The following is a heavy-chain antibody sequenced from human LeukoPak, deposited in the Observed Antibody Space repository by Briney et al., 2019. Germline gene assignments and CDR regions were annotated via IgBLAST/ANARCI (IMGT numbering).Heavy chain of an antibody. D-gene: IGHD3-10*02. CDR2: IYYSGST. CDR3: ARPYLRGTVINNWFDP. J-gene: IGHJ5*02. V-gene: IGHV4-39*01. Sequence: PSETLSLTCTVSGGSISSSSYYWGWIRQPPGKGLEWIGSIYYSGSTYYNPSLKSRVTISVDTSKNQFSLKLSSVTAADTAVYYCARPYLRGTVINNWFDPWGQGTLVTVSS. CDR1: GGSISSSSYY.